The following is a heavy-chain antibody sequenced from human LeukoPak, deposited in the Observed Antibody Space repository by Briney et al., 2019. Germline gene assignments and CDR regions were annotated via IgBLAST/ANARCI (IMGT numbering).Heavy chain of an antibody. CDR1: GYTFTGYY. CDR3: ARGGVVPAAIPLHDSWFDP. V-gene: IGHV1-2*02. D-gene: IGHD2-2*02. CDR2: INPNSGGT. Sequence: ASVKVSCKASGYTFTGYYMHWVRQAPGQGLEWMGWINPNSGGTNYAQKFQGRVTMTRDTSISTAYMELSRLRSDDTAVYYCARGGVVPAAIPLHDSWFDPWGQGTLVTVSS. J-gene: IGHJ5*02.